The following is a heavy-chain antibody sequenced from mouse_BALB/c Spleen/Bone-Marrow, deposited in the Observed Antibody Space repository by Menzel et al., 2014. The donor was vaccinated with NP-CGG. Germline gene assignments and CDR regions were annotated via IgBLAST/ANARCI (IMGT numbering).Heavy chain of an antibody. CDR1: GYTFTSYW. J-gene: IGHJ3*01. CDR2: IYPSDSYT. CDR3: TRDDGRCAY. Sequence: QVPLQQSGAELVRPGASVKLSCKASGYTFTSYWINWVKQRPGQGLEWIGNIYPSDSYTNYNQKFKDKATLTVDKSSSTAYMQLRSPTSEDSAVYYCTRDDGRCAYGGQGTLVTVSA. D-gene: IGHD2-3*01. V-gene: IGHV1-69*02.